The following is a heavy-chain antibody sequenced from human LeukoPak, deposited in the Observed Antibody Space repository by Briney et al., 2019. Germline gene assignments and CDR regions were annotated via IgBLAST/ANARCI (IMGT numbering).Heavy chain of an antibody. Sequence: GRSLRLSCTASGFTFENYAMHWVRQVPGKGLEWVSHISWNGHRVVYADSVRGRFTISRDNAKNSLYLQMNSLRAEDTAVYYCASDISNKGFDYWGQGTLVTVSS. D-gene: IGHD2-21*02. CDR3: ASDISNKGFDY. CDR2: ISWNGHRV. CDR1: GFTFENYA. V-gene: IGHV3-9*01. J-gene: IGHJ4*02.